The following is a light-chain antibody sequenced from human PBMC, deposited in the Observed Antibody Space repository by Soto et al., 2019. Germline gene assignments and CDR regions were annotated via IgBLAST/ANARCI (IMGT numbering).Light chain of an antibody. Sequence: QSALTQPASVSGSPGQSITISCTGTSSDVGGYNYVSWYQPHPGKAPKLVIYDVSNRPSGVSNRFSGSKSGNTASLTISGLQAEDEADYYCSSYTSSSTWLFGGGTKLTVL. V-gene: IGLV2-14*01. CDR3: SSYTSSSTWL. CDR2: DVS. J-gene: IGLJ3*02. CDR1: SSDVGGYNY.